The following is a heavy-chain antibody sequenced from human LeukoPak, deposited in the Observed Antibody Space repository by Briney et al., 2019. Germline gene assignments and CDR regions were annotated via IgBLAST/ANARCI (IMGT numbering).Heavy chain of an antibody. CDR1: GGSFSGYY. V-gene: IGHV4-34*01. J-gene: IGHJ4*02. Sequence: SETLSLTCAVYGGSFSGYYWSWIRQPPGKGLEWIGEINHSGSTNYNPSLKSRVTISVDTSKNQFPLKLSSVTAADTAVYYCASRGLGGYSRNSPIDYWGQGTLVTVSS. CDR3: ASRGLGGYSRNSPIDY. CDR2: INHSGST. D-gene: IGHD5-18*01.